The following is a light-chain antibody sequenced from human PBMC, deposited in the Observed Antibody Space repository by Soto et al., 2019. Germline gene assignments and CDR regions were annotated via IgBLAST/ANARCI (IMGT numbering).Light chain of an antibody. CDR1: QSISSY. CDR2: AAS. V-gene: IGKV1-39*01. Sequence: DIQMTQSPSSLSTSVGDRVTITCRASQSISSYLNWYHQKPGKAPKLLVSAASILESGVPSRFSGSGSGTDFTLTIRAMQPEDFATYYCQQSYSHPRTLGQGTKVEIK. CDR3: QQSYSHPRT. J-gene: IGKJ1*01.